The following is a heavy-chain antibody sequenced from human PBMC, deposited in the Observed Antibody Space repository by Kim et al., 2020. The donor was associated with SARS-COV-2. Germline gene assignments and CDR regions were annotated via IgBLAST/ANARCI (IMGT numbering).Heavy chain of an antibody. J-gene: IGHJ4*03. D-gene: IGHD6-13*01. Sequence: SETLSLTCTVSGGSISSYYCSWIRQPPRPGLEWIGYIYYSGTSNYNPSPKSRVTITVDTAKNQIHLTLSPGTAADTAAAYYSSWGHGSWCCGGYFDSWG. CDR3: SSWGHGSWCCGGYFDS. V-gene: IGHV4-59*08. CDR1: GGSISSYY. CDR2: IYYSGTS.